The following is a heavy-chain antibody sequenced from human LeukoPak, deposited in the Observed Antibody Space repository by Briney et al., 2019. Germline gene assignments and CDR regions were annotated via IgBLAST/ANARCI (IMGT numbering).Heavy chain of an antibody. CDR1: GFTFSNYD. CDR2: IGTAGDT. V-gene: IGHV3-13*01. D-gene: IGHD4-17*01. J-gene: IGHJ6*02. Sequence: GGSLRLSCAASGFTFSNYDMHWVRQATGKGLEWVSAIGTAGDTYYSGSVKGRFTISREYAKNSLYLQMNSLRAGDTAVYYCARGPATVTASYYYYGMDVWGQGTTVTVSS. CDR3: ARGPATVTASYYYYGMDV.